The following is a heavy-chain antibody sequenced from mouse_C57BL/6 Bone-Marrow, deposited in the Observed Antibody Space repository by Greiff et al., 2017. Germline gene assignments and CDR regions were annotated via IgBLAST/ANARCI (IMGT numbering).Heavy chain of an antibody. CDR1: GYTFTSYW. Sequence: QVHVKQSGAELEMPGASVKLSCKASGYTFTSYWMHWVKQRPGQGLEWIGEIDPSDSYTNYNQKFKGKSTLTVDKSSITAYMQLSSLTSEDSAVYYCAKPRDYYGYAMDYWGQGTSVTVSS. J-gene: IGHJ4*01. D-gene: IGHD1-1*01. CDR2: IDPSDSYT. V-gene: IGHV1-69*01. CDR3: AKPRDYYGYAMDY.